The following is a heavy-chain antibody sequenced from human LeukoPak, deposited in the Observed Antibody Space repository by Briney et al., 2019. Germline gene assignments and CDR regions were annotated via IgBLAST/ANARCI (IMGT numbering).Heavy chain of an antibody. V-gene: IGHV3-53*01. CDR1: GLTVGSNY. Sequence: AGGSLRLSCAGSGLTVGSNYMTWVRQAPGKGLEWVSVIYSAGDTYYTDSVKGRFTISRDNSQNTVYLQMNSLRAEDTAVYYCARDLNAQSRAFDIWGRGTMVTVSS. CDR3: ARDLNAQSRAFDI. J-gene: IGHJ3*02. D-gene: IGHD1-1*01. CDR2: IYSAGDT.